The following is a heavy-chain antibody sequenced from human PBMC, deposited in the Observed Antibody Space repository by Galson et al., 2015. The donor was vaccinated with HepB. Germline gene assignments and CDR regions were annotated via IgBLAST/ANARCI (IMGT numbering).Heavy chain of an antibody. CDR2: ISGSGGST. V-gene: IGHV3-23*01. CDR1: GFTFSSYA. Sequence: SLRLSCAASGFTFSSYAMSWVRQAPGKGLEWVSAISGSGGSTYYADSVKGRFTISRDNSKNTLYLQMNSLRAEDTAVYYCAKPLNYYDILTGYRGWDLYDYWGQGTLVTVSS. J-gene: IGHJ4*02. D-gene: IGHD3-9*01. CDR3: AKPLNYYDILTGYRGWDLYDY.